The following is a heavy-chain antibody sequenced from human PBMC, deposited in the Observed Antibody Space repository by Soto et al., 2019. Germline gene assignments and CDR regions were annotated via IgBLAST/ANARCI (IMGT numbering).Heavy chain of an antibody. CDR3: ASLKHTVTTLEYYYYMDV. V-gene: IGHV3-48*01. Sequence: EVQLVESGGGLVQPGGSLRLSCAASGFTFSSYSMNWVRQAPGKGLEWVSYISSSSSTIYYADSVKGRFTISRDNAKNSLYRRMNSLRAEETAVYYCASLKHTVTTLEYYYYMDVWGKGTTVTVSS. D-gene: IGHD4-17*01. J-gene: IGHJ6*03. CDR2: ISSSSSTI. CDR1: GFTFSSYS.